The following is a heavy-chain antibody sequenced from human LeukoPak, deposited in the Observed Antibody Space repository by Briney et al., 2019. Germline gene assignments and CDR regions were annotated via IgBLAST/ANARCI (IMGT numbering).Heavy chain of an antibody. CDR2: ISGSGGTT. CDR1: GFTFTSYG. D-gene: IGHD5-18*01. J-gene: IGHJ4*02. V-gene: IGHV3-23*01. CDR3: AKPYNYGTYSFDY. Sequence: GGSLRLSCAASGFTFTSYGLSWVRQAPGKGLEWVSAISGSGGTTYYAESVRGRFTIPRDNSKNTLYLQMNSLRAEDTAIYYCAKPYNYGTYSFDYWGQGALVTVSS.